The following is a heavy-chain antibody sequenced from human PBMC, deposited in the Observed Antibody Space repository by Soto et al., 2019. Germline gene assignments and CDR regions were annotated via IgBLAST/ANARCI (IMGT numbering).Heavy chain of an antibody. Sequence: KGLVWVSHIKSDGSAKSYADSVKGRFTISRENPRNTLYLQMNSMRAEDTVVYYCARAAKFKRGGNPGFAFRGNGTLVTVSS. D-gene: IGHD2-15*01. CDR2: IKSDGSAK. CDR3: ARAAKFKRGGNPGFAF. J-gene: IGHJ3*01. V-gene: IGHV3-74*01.